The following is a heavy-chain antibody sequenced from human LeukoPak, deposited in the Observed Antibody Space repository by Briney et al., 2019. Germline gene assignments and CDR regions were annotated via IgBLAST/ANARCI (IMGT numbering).Heavy chain of an antibody. CDR2: IYYSGST. D-gene: IGHD6-13*01. J-gene: IGHJ4*02. V-gene: IGHV4-59*01. Sequence: SETLSLTCTVSGGSISSYYWSWIRQPPGKGLEWIGYIYYSGSTNYNPSFKSRVTISVDTSKNQFSLKLSSVTAADTAVYYCARGYSSSWYLDYWGQGTLVTVSS. CDR1: GGSISSYY. CDR3: ARGYSSSWYLDY.